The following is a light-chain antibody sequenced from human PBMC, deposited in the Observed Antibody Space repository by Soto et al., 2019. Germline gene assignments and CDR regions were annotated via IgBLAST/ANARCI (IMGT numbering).Light chain of an antibody. Sequence: QSALTQPASVSGSPGQSITISCTGTSSDVGGYNYVSWYQHHPGKAPKLIIYDVSNRPSGVSIRFSGSKSDNTASLTISGLXPXDEXXYHCSSYXXXNTRQIVFGTGTKVTV. V-gene: IGLV2-14*03. CDR3: SSYXXXNTRQIV. CDR2: DVS. CDR1: SSDVGGYNY. J-gene: IGLJ1*01.